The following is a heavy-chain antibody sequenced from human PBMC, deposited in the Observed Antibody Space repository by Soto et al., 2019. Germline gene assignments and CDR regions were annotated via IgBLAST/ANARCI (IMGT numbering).Heavy chain of an antibody. D-gene: IGHD3-10*01. V-gene: IGHV3-74*01. Sequence: EVQLVKSGGGLVQPGGSLRLSCAASGFTFSSYWMHWVRQAPGKGLVWGSRINNDGSSTSYADSVKGRLTISRDNAKDTRDLQVNSLRAEDTAVYYGASGGVAGSGTFYNDYWGRGTLVTVSS. CDR1: GFTFSSYW. CDR2: INNDGSST. CDR3: ASGGVAGSGTFYNDY. J-gene: IGHJ4*02.